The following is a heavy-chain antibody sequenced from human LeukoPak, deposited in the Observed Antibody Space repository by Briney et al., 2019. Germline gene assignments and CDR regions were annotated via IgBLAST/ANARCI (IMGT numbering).Heavy chain of an antibody. Sequence: SETLSLTCTVSGGSISGYYWSWIRQPPEKGLEWIGYIYYSGSTNYNPSLKSRVTMSVDTSKNQFSLKLSSVTAADTAVYYCARHDAGWYYFDYWGRGTLVTVPS. D-gene: IGHD6-19*01. CDR2: IYYSGST. CDR3: ARHDAGWYYFDY. J-gene: IGHJ4*02. V-gene: IGHV4-59*08. CDR1: GGSISGYY.